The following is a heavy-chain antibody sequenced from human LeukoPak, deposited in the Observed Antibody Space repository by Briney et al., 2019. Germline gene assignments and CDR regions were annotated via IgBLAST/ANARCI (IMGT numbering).Heavy chain of an antibody. CDR3: ARDGRSGNFDK. D-gene: IGHD1-26*01. V-gene: IGHV3-74*01. CDR1: GFTFSGYW. J-gene: IGHJ4*02. Sequence: GRSLRLSCAASGFTFSGYWMHWVRQAPGKGLAWVSVIRSDGSITTYADSVKGRFTISRDTAKNTLYLQMNSLRAEDTAVYYCARDGRSGNFDKWGQGTLVSVSS. CDR2: IRSDGSIT.